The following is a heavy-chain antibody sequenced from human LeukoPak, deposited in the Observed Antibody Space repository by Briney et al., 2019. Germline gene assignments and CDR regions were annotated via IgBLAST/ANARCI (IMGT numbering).Heavy chain of an antibody. V-gene: IGHV1-2*02. CDR3: ARGAGKGLRYFDWLFPPESTTLDY. CDR2: INPNSGGT. J-gene: IGHJ4*02. Sequence: GASVKVSCKASGYTFTGYYMHWVRQAPGQGLEWMGWINPNSGGTNYAQKFQGRVTMTRDTSISTAYMELSRLRSDDTAVYYCARGAGKGLRYFDWLFPPESTTLDYWGQGTLVTVSS. CDR1: GYTFTGYY. D-gene: IGHD3-9*01.